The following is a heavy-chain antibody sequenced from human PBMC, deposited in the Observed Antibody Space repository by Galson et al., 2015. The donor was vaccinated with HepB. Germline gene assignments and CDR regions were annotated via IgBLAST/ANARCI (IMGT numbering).Heavy chain of an antibody. CDR3: TMLRIAVADYYYYYMDV. J-gene: IGHJ6*03. D-gene: IGHD6-19*01. Sequence: SLRLSCAASGFTFSNAWMNWVRQAPGKGLEWVGRIKSKTDGGTTDYAAPVKGRFTISRDDSKNTLYLQMNSLKTEDTAVYYCTMLRIAVADYYYYYMDVGVKGTTVTVSS. CDR2: IKSKTDGGTT. V-gene: IGHV3-15*07. CDR1: GFTFSNAW.